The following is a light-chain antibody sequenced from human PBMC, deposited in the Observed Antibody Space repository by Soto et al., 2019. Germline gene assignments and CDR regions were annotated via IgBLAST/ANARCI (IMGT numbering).Light chain of an antibody. Sequence: QSVLTQPPSASGTPGQRVTISCSGSSSNIGSNYVYWYQQLPGTSPKLLIYSNNQRPSGVPDRFSSSKSGTSASLAISGLQSEDEADYYCAAWDDSLNAFYVFGTGTKLTVL. CDR1: SSNIGSNY. CDR3: AAWDDSLNAFYV. V-gene: IGLV1-44*01. J-gene: IGLJ1*01. CDR2: SNN.